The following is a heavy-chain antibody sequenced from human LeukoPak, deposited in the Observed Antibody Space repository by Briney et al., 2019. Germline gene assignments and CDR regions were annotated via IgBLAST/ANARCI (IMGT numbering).Heavy chain of an antibody. CDR3: ASQSSAVAGTKGGFRY. D-gene: IGHD6-19*01. Sequence: GGSLRLSCAASGFNFSSYSMNWVRQAPGKGLEWVSYISGSSSTIYYADSVKGRFTISRDNAKNSLYLQMNSLRAEDTAVYYCASQSSAVAGTKGGFRYWGQGTLVTVSS. J-gene: IGHJ4*02. CDR1: GFNFSSYS. CDR2: ISGSSSTI. V-gene: IGHV3-48*01.